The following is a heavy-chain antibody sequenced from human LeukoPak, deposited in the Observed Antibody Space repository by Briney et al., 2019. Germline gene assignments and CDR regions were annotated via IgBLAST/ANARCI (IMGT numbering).Heavy chain of an antibody. CDR3: AREGGGYDFWSSYDTGREYIDV. Sequence: PSETLSLTCTVSGGSISSSSYYWGRIRQPPGKGLEWIGSIYYSGSTYYNPSRKRRATISVNTSKTQYSLKLSSVTVADTAVYYCAREGGGYDFWSSYDTGREYIDVWGKGTTVTVSS. D-gene: IGHD3-3*01. V-gene: IGHV4-39*07. CDR1: GGSISSSSYY. J-gene: IGHJ6*03. CDR2: IYYSGST.